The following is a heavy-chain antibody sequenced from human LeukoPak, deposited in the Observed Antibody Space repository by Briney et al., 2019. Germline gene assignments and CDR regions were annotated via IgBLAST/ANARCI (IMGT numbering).Heavy chain of an antibody. CDR3: ARDHGKDAPMDV. Sequence: PGGSLRLSCVVSGFTFSDYAMSWVRQAPGKGLEWVSTISGSGGSIYYADSVKGRFTISRDNSENTLYLQMNSLTAEDTAVYYCARDHGKDAPMDVWGQGTTVTVSS. CDR1: GFTFSDYA. D-gene: IGHD4-17*01. J-gene: IGHJ6*02. CDR2: ISGSGGSI. V-gene: IGHV3-23*01.